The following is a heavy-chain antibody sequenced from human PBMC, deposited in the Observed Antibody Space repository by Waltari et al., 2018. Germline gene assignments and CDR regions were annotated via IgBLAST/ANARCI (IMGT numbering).Heavy chain of an antibody. Sequence: QVQLQQWGAGLFKPSETLSVSCAVYGGSFGGYYWSWIRQSPGKGLQWIGEMNPDGTTNYTPSLKSRVAMSLDTSKNQFSLKVTSVTAADTAVYYCARIRSITVFGVFNYGMDVWGQGTTVTVSS. V-gene: IGHV4-34*02. J-gene: IGHJ6*02. CDR3: ARIRSITVFGVFNYGMDV. CDR2: MNPDGTT. CDR1: GGSFGGYY. D-gene: IGHD3-3*01.